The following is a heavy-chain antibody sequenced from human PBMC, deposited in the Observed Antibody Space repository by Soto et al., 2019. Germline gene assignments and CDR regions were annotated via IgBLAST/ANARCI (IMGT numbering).Heavy chain of an antibody. CDR2: IIPILGIA. J-gene: IGHJ3*02. CDR1: GGTFSSYT. D-gene: IGHD2-21*02. CDR3: ARDRGAKVVTPRALANDAFDI. V-gene: IGHV1-69*08. Sequence: QVQLVQSGAEVKKPGSSVKVSCKASGGTFSSYTISWVRQAPGQGLEWMGRIIPILGIANYAQKFQGRVTIDAKKSTRTDYMELGSLRSEDKAVYYCARDRGAKVVTPRALANDAFDIWGQGTMVTVSS.